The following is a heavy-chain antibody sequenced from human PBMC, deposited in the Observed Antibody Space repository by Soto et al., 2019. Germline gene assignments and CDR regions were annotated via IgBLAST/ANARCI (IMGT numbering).Heavy chain of an antibody. CDR2: ISAYNGNT. J-gene: IGHJ6*02. CDR1: GYTFTSYG. D-gene: IGHD2-2*01. Sequence: ASVKVSCKASGYTFTSYGISWVRQAPGQGLEWMGWISAYNGNTNYAQKLQGRVTMTTDTSTSTAYMELRSLRSDDTAVYYCASSSRYCSSTSCPSLYYYYYGMDVWGQGTTVTVSS. V-gene: IGHV1-18*04. CDR3: ASSSRYCSSTSCPSLYYYYYGMDV.